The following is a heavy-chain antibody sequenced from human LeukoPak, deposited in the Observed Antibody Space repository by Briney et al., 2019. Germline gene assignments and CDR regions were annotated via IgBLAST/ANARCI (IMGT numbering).Heavy chain of an antibody. D-gene: IGHD3-22*01. CDR1: GFIFSNCE. V-gene: IGHV3-48*03. CDR2: ISSSGTTI. Sequence: PGGSLRLSCAASGFIFSNCEMHWVRQAPGKGLEWVSYISSSGTTIYYAGSVRGRFTISRDNAKNSVYLQMNSLRDEDTALYYCVRDEGLSGYYFEKWGQRALVSVSS. J-gene: IGHJ4*02. CDR3: VRDEGLSGYYFEK.